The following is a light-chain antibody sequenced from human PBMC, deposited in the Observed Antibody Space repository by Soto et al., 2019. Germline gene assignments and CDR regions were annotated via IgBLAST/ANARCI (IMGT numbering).Light chain of an antibody. Sequence: DIQMTQSPSSLSASVGDRVTITCRASQSISRYLNWYQQKPGKAPKLLIFAASSLQSGFPSRFSGSGSGTDFTLTISSLQPEDFGTYYCQQYSSYWTFAQGTKVDIK. CDR2: AAS. CDR1: QSISRY. J-gene: IGKJ1*01. CDR3: QQYSSYWT. V-gene: IGKV1-39*01.